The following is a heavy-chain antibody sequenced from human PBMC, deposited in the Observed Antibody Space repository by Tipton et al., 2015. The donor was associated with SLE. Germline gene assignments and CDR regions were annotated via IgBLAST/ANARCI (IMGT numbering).Heavy chain of an antibody. J-gene: IGHJ4*02. CDR3: AKRPVTTATVYFDY. CDR2: ISWDGGST. CDR1: GFTFDDYA. Sequence: GSLRLSCAASGFTFDDYAMHWVRQAPGKGLEWVSLISWDGGSTYYADSVKGRFTISRDNSKNTLYLQMNSLRAEDTAVYYCAKRPVTTATVYFDYWGQGTLVTVSS. V-gene: IGHV3-43D*03. D-gene: IGHD4-17*01.